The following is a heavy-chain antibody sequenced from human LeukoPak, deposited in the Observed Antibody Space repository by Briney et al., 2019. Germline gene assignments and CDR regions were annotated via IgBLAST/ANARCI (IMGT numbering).Heavy chain of an antibody. Sequence: ASVKVSCKASGYTFTAYYVHWVRQAPGQGLDWMGWINPNSGVTNYAQKFQGRVTMTRDTSISTAYMGLSSLRSDDTAVYYCASGTLDSFDSWGQGTLATVSS. CDR3: ASGTLDSFDS. CDR1: GYTFTAYY. J-gene: IGHJ4*02. V-gene: IGHV1-2*02. CDR2: INPNSGVT.